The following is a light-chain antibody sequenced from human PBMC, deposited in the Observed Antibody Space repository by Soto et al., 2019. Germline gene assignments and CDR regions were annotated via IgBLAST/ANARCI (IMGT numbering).Light chain of an antibody. Sequence: EIVLTQSPATLSLSPGERATLSCRASQSVSSYLAWYQQKPGQAPRLLIYDASNRATGIPARFSGSGSGTDFTLTISSLEHEDFPVYYCQQRRNWPRTFGQGTKVDIK. CDR1: QSVSSY. J-gene: IGKJ1*01. CDR2: DAS. V-gene: IGKV3-11*01. CDR3: QQRRNWPRT.